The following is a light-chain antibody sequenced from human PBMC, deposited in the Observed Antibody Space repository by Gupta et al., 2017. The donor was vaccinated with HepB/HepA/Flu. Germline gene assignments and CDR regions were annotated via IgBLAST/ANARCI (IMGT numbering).Light chain of an antibody. CDR1: SPNIGSNT. Sequence: QSVLTQPPSASDIPGQRVTISCSGSSPNIGSNTVNWYQQLPGTAPKLLIYINNQRPSGVPARFSGSKSGTSASLAISGLQSEDEADYYCSSWDDSLNGIIFGGGTKVTVL. J-gene: IGLJ2*01. CDR3: SSWDDSLNGII. CDR2: INN. V-gene: IGLV1-44*01.